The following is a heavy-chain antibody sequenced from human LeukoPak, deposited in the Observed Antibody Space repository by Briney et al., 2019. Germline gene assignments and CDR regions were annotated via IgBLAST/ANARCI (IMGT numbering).Heavy chain of an antibody. CDR2: MNPNSGNT. Sequence: ASVKVSCKASGYTFTSYDINWVRQATGQGLEWMGWMNPNSGNTGYAQKFQGRVTMTRNTSISTAYMELSSLRSEDTAVYYCARVVAAAGFYYYYCYGMDVWGQGTTVTVSS. D-gene: IGHD6-13*01. CDR1: GYTFTSYD. J-gene: IGHJ6*02. V-gene: IGHV1-8*01. CDR3: ARVVAAAGFYYYYCYGMDV.